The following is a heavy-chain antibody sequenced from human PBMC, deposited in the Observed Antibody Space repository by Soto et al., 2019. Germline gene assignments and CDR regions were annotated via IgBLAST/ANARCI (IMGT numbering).Heavy chain of an antibody. J-gene: IGHJ4*02. Sequence: SLRLSCAASGLSFSSSGMHWVRQAPGKGLEWVAVIPYDGSHTYYAESVKGRFTISRDNSKNTLYLQMNSLRPEDTAVYYCASNRGQLRYFDWSGGYWGQGTLVTVSS. D-gene: IGHD3-9*01. V-gene: IGHV3-30*03. CDR3: ASNRGQLRYFDWSGGY. CDR2: IPYDGSHT. CDR1: GLSFSSSG.